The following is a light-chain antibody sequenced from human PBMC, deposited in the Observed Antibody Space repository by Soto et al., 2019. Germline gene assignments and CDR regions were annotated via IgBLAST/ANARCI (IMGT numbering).Light chain of an antibody. CDR3: QQSYSSPPT. CDR1: QSISTH. CDR2: AAS. V-gene: IGKV1-39*01. J-gene: IGKJ1*01. Sequence: IRMCQSPATLSASVGDRVTITCRASQSISTHLNWYQQKPGKAPKLLIFAASSLQSGVPSRFSGSRSGPDFTLTISSLQPEDFATYYCQQSYSSPPTFGQGSKV.